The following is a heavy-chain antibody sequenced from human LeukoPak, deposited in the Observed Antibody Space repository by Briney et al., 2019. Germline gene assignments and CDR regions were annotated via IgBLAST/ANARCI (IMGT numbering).Heavy chain of an antibody. V-gene: IGHV4-34*01. CDR3: ARGLSPSDFDY. J-gene: IGHJ4*02. D-gene: IGHD3-10*01. CDR1: GGSFSGYY. CDR2: INHSGST. Sequence: SETLSLTCAVYGGSFSGYYWSWIRQPPGKGLEWIGEINHSGSTNYNPSLKSRATISVDTSKNQFSLKLSSVTAADTAVYYCARGLSPSDFDYWGQGTLVTVSS.